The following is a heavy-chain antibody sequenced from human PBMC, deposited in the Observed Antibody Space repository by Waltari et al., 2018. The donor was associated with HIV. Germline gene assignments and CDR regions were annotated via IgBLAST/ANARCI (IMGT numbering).Heavy chain of an antibody. CDR2: ISSSGSYI. CDR3: ARVWYSSSRGEPDY. Sequence: EVQLVESGGGLVKPGGSLRLSCVVSGFTFRGYSPNWVRQAPGKGLEWVSSISSSGSYIYYADSLKGRFTISRDNAKNSLYLQMNSLRAEDTAVYYCARVWYSSSRGEPDYWGQGALVTVSS. V-gene: IGHV3-21*01. CDR1: GFTFRGYS. J-gene: IGHJ4*02. D-gene: IGHD6-13*01.